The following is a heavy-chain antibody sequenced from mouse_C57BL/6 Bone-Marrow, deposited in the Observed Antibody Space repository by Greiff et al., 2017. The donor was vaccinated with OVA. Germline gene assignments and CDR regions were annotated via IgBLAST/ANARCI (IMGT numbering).Heavy chain of an antibody. CDR3: AREGLRYGYDGFAY. J-gene: IGHJ3*01. Sequence: QVQLQQPGAELVRPGSSVKLSCKASGYTFTSYWMDWVKQRPGQGLEWIGNIYPSDSETHYNQKFKDKATLTVDKSSSTAYMQLSSLTSEDSAVYYCAREGLRYGYDGFAYWGQGTLVTVSA. CDR2: IYPSDSET. V-gene: IGHV1-61*01. CDR1: GYTFTSYW. D-gene: IGHD2-2*01.